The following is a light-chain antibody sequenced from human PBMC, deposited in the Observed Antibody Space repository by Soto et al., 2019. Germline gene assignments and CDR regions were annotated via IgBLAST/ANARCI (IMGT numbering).Light chain of an antibody. CDR1: QRVGTW. Sequence: DIQMTQSPSTLSASVGGRVTIPCRASQRVGTWVAWYQQKPGKAPKLLIYGASNLESGVPSRFSGSGSGTEFTLTITTLQPDDFATYFCQHYRRNTWSFGPGTKV. CDR2: GAS. V-gene: IGKV1-5*01. CDR3: QHYRRNTWS. J-gene: IGKJ1*01.